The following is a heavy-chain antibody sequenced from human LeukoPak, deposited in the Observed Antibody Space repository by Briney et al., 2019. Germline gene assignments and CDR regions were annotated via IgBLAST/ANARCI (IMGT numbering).Heavy chain of an antibody. CDR1: GFTFSSYW. CDR2: IKQDGSEK. D-gene: IGHD4-17*01. J-gene: IGHJ6*03. Sequence: GGSLRLSCAASGFTFSSYWMSWVRQAPGKGLEWLANIKQDGSEKYYVDSVKGRFTISRDNAKNSLYLQMNSLRAEDTAVYYCARGAGSYGDYKYYYYYMDVWGKGTTVTVSS. CDR3: ARGAGSYGDYKYYYYYMDV. V-gene: IGHV3-7*04.